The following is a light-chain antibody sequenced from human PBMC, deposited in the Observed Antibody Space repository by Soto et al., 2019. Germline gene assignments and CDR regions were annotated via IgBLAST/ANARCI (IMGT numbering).Light chain of an antibody. Sequence: QSVLTQPPSASGSPGQSVTISCTGTSSDVGGYNYVSWYQHHPGKAPKLLIYEVSKRPSGVPDRFSGSKSANTASLTVSGLQAVDEVDYYCSSYAGGNNLYVFGTGTKVTVL. CDR2: EVS. J-gene: IGLJ1*01. CDR3: SSYAGGNNLYV. CDR1: SSDVGGYNY. V-gene: IGLV2-8*01.